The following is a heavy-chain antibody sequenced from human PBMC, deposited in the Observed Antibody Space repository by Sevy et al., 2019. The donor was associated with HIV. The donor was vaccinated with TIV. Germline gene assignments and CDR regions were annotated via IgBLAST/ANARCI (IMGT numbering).Heavy chain of an antibody. D-gene: IGHD3-9*01. V-gene: IGHV3-21*01. Sequence: GGSLRLSCAASGFTFSSYSMNWVRQAPGKGMEWVSSISSSSSYIYYAHSVKGRFTISRDNAKNSLYLQMNSLRAEDTAVYYCARDSDDILTGSDYWGQGTLVTVSS. CDR3: ARDSDDILTGSDY. J-gene: IGHJ4*02. CDR1: GFTFSSYS. CDR2: ISSSSSYI.